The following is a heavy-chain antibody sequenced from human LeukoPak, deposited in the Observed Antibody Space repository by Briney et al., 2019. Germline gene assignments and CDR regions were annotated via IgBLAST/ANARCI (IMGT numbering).Heavy chain of an antibody. J-gene: IGHJ4*02. CDR1: GFTFSSYG. Sequence: PGGSLRLSCAASGFTFSSYGMHWVRQAPGKGLEWVAVISYDGSNKYYADSAKGRFTISRDNSKNTLSVQMNSLRVQDTAVYYCVRDADWSFDYWGQGTLLTVSS. V-gene: IGHV3-30*03. CDR2: ISYDGSNK. CDR3: VRDADWSFDY. D-gene: IGHD3-9*01.